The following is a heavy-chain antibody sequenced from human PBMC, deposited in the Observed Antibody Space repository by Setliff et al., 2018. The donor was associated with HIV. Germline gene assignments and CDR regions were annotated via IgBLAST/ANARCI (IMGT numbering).Heavy chain of an antibody. D-gene: IGHD6-13*01. CDR3: ARDRTHSKVPRPYYYMDV. Sequence: SETLSLTCAVYGGSFSGYYWSWIRQPPGKGLEWIGEINHSGSTNYNPSFKSRVTISVDTSKNQFSLKLSSVTAADTAVYYCARDRTHSKVPRPYYYMDVWGKGTTVTVSS. V-gene: IGHV4-34*01. CDR2: INHSGST. J-gene: IGHJ6*03. CDR1: GGSFSGYY.